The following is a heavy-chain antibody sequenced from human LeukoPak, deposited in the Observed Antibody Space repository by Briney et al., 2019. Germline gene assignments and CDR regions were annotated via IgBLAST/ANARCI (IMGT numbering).Heavy chain of an antibody. V-gene: IGHV3-15*01. CDR1: GFPFTIAW. J-gene: IGHJ4*02. CDR2: IRSKNDGGTT. D-gene: IGHD3-9*01. Sequence: PGGSLRLSRAASGFPFTIAWMSWVRQAPGNGLEWIGRIRSKNDGGTTDYAAPVKGKFTISRDDSKSTLYLHMSSLTTEDTAIYYCTAYYDFLTGYSTRRDYWGRGTLVTVSP. CDR3: TAYYDFLTGYSTRRDY.